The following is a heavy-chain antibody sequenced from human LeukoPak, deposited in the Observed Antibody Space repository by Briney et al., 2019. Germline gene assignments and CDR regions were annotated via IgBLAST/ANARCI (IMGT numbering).Heavy chain of an antibody. CDR1: GDSISTYY. CDR3: ARDPGMERFGVVFDY. Sequence: PSETLSLTCTVSGDSISTYYWNWIRQPAGKGLEWIGRIYRSGGTNYNLSLESRLTMSVDTSKNQFSLNLKSVTAADTAVYYCARDPGMERFGVVFDYWGQGALVTVSS. J-gene: IGHJ4*02. CDR2: IYRSGGT. V-gene: IGHV4-4*07. D-gene: IGHD3-10*01.